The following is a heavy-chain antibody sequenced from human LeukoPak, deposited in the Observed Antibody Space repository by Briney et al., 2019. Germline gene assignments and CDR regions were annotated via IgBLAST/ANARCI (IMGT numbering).Heavy chain of an antibody. CDR1: GYTLTELS. V-gene: IGHV1-24*01. Sequence: ASVKVSCKVSGYTLTELSMHWVRQAPGKGLEWMEGFDPEDGETIYAQKFQGRVTMTEDTSTDTAYMELSSLRSEDTAVYYCATTRYSGYDLRYWGQGTLVTVSS. J-gene: IGHJ4*02. CDR3: ATTRYSGYDLRY. D-gene: IGHD5-12*01. CDR2: FDPEDGET.